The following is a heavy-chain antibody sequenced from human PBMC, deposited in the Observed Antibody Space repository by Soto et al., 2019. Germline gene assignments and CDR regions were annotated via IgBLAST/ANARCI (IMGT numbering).Heavy chain of an antibody. V-gene: IGHV3-30-3*01. CDR1: GFTFSSYA. CDR2: ISYDGSNK. D-gene: IGHD6-19*01. CDR3: AREAVAGFFDY. J-gene: IGHJ4*02. Sequence: GGSLRLSCAASGFTFSSYAMHWVRQAPGKGLEWVAVISYDGSNKYYADSVKGRFTISRDNSKNTLYLQMNSLRAEDTAVYYCAREAVAGFFDYWGQGTLVTVSS.